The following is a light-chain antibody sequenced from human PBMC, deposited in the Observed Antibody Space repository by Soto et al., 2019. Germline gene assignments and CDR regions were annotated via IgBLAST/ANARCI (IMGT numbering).Light chain of an antibody. CDR2: DDS. J-gene: IGKJ1*01. CDR3: QHYSLVWA. CDR1: QSISRQ. Sequence: DIPMTQSPSTLSSSVGDRVIITCRASQSISRQLAWYQQKPGKAPKVLIYDDSTLESGVPSRFSGSGSETEFTLTISSLQPDDFATYYCQHYSLVWAFGQGTRVEIK. V-gene: IGKV1-5*01.